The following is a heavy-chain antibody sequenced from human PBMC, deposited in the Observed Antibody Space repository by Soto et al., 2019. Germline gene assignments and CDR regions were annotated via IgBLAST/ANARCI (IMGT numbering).Heavy chain of an antibody. V-gene: IGHV4-4*02. D-gene: IGHD2-15*01. Sequence: SETLSLTCAVSGGSITSNWWSWVRQPPGKGLEWIGEIYHNGRFNYNPSLRSRLTISIDKSKNQFSLNLSFVTAADTAVYYCATMGTPATRLYYFDFWGQGTLVTVSS. J-gene: IGHJ4*02. CDR1: GGSITSNW. CDR2: IYHNGRF. CDR3: ATMGTPATRLYYFDF.